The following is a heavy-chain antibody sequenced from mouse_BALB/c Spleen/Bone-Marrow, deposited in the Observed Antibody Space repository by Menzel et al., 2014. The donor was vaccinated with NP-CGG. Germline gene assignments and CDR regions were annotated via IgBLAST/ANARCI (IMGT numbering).Heavy chain of an antibody. J-gene: IGHJ1*01. CDR1: GYSFTGYT. CDR2: INPYNGGT. Sequence: EVQLQQSGPELVKPGASMKISCKASGYSFTGYTMNWVKQSHGKNLGWIGLINPYNGGTSYNQKFKGKATLTVDKSSRTAYMEFLSLTSEDSAVYYCASYYGSSWYFDVWGAGTTVTVSS. CDR3: ASYYGSSWYFDV. V-gene: IGHV1S135*01. D-gene: IGHD1-1*01.